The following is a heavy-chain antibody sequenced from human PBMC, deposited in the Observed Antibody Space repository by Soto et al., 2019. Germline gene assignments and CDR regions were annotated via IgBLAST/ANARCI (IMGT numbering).Heavy chain of an antibody. Sequence: GGSLRLSCAASGFTFSSYGMHWVRQAPGKGLEWVAVIWYDGSNKYYADSVKGRFTISRDNSKNTLYLQMNSLRAEDTAVYYCARELVGGYSGYDIYYFDYWGQGTLVTVSS. D-gene: IGHD5-12*01. CDR2: IWYDGSNK. V-gene: IGHV3-33*01. CDR3: ARELVGGYSGYDIYYFDY. J-gene: IGHJ4*02. CDR1: GFTFSSYG.